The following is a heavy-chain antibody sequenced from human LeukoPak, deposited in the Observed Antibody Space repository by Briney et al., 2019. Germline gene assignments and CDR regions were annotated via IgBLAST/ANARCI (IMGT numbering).Heavy chain of an antibody. V-gene: IGHV4-38-2*02. D-gene: IGHD6-19*01. CDR1: GYSISSGYY. CDR2: IYHSGST. CDR3: ARGIAVAGNDY. J-gene: IGHJ4*02. Sequence: PSQTLSLTFTVSGYSISSGYYWGWIRQPPGKGLEWIGSIYHSGSTYYNPSLKSRVTISVDTSKNQFSLKLSSVTAADTAVYYCARGIAVAGNDYWGQGTLVTVSS.